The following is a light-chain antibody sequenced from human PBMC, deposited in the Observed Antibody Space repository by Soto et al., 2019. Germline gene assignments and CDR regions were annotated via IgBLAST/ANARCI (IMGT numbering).Light chain of an antibody. CDR3: QSYDSSLSGVV. Sequence: QLVLTQPASVSGAPGQRVAISCTGGSSNIGAGYSVYWYHQRPGTAPKLLIYGDTNRPSGVPDRFSGSKSGTSASLAITGLQAEDEADYYCQSYDSSLSGVVFGGGTKLTVL. CDR1: SSNIGAGYS. J-gene: IGLJ2*01. CDR2: GDT. V-gene: IGLV1-40*01.